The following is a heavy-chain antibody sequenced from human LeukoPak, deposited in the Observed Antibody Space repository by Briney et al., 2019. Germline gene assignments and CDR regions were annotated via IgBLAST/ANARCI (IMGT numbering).Heavy chain of an antibody. CDR1: GYTFTGYY. V-gene: IGHV1-2*02. CDR3: ARSLAVAPDAFDI. J-gene: IGHJ3*02. CDR2: INPNSGGT. D-gene: IGHD6-19*01. Sequence: ASVKVSCKASGYTFTGYYMHWVRQVPGQGLEWMGWINPNSGGTNYAQKFQGRVTMTRDTSISTAYMELSRLRSDDTAVYYCARSLAVAPDAFDIWGQGTMVTVSS.